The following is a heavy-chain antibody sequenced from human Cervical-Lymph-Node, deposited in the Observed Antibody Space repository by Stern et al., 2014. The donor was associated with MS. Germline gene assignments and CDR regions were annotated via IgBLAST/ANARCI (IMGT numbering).Heavy chain of an antibody. CDR1: GYPLTELS. V-gene: IGHV1-24*01. D-gene: IGHD3-22*01. J-gene: IGHJ4*02. CDR3: ATAPLAYYYDTSAYYNNY. Sequence: QDQLVQSGAEVKKPGASVKVSCKVSGYPLTELSMHWVRQAPGRGLEWMGGFDHVDVEIIYAQKFQGRVSMTEDASTETAYMDLSSLTSEDTAVYYCATAPLAYYYDTSAYYNNYWGQGTLVTVSS. CDR2: FDHVDVEI.